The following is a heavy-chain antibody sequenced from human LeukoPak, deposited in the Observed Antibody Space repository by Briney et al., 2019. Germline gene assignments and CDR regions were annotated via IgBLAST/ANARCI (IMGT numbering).Heavy chain of an antibody. CDR2: IIPIFGTA. V-gene: IGHV1-69*01. CDR3: ARELRRLRDSGVFDY. J-gene: IGHJ4*02. CDR1: GGTFSSYA. Sequence: PLASVKVSCKASGGTFSSYAISWVRQAPGQGLEWMGGIIPIFGTANYAQKFQGRVTITADESTSTAYMELSSLRSEDTAVYYCARELRRLRDSGVFDYWGQGTLVTVSS. D-gene: IGHD3-9*01.